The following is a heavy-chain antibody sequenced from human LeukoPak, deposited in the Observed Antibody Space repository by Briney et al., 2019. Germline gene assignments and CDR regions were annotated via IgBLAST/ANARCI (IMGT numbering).Heavy chain of an antibody. CDR2: ISSSGSTT. J-gene: IGHJ5*02. V-gene: IGHV3-11*01. D-gene: IGHD2-21*02. CDR3: ASSYCGGNCLVS. CDR1: GFTFSDYY. Sequence: GGSLRLSCAASGFTFSDYYMSWIRQAPGRGLESVSYISSSGSTTYYTDSVKGRFTISRDNAKNSLYLQINSLRPEDTAVYYCASSYCGGNCLVSWGQGTLVTVSS.